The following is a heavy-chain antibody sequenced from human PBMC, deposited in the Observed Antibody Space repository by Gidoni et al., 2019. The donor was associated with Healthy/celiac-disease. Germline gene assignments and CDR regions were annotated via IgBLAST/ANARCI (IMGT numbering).Heavy chain of an antibody. V-gene: IGHV1-18*01. D-gene: IGHD6-13*01. J-gene: IGHJ5*02. Sequence: VQLVQSGAEVKKPGASVKVSCKASGYTFTSYGISWVRQAPGQGLEWMGWISAYNGNTNKSQKLQSRVTMTTITSTSTAYMELRSLRSDDTDVYYCTRVGSIAAAGIYWFDPWGQGTLVTVSS. CDR3: TRVGSIAAAGIYWFDP. CDR2: ISAYNGNT. CDR1: GYTFTSYG.